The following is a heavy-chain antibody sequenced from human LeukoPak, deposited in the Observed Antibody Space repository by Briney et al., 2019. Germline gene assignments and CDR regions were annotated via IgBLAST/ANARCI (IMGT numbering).Heavy chain of an antibody. J-gene: IGHJ4*02. CDR2: INPSDGTT. Sequence: ASVKVSCKASGYTFTSHYMHWVRQAPGQGLEWMGIINPSDGTTRYAQKFQGRVTMTTDTSTTTAYMELGSLSSDDTAVYYCAHILTGYYMDYWGQGTLVTVSS. CDR1: GYTFTSHY. D-gene: IGHD3-9*01. CDR3: AHILTGYYMDY. V-gene: IGHV1-46*01.